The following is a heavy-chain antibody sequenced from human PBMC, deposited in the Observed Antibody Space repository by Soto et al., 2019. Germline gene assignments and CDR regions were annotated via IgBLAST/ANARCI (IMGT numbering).Heavy chain of an antibody. V-gene: IGHV2-5*02. D-gene: IGHD6-13*01. CDR2: IYWDDDK. CDR1: GFSLSTSGVG. J-gene: IGHJ4*02. Sequence: QITLKESGPTLVKPTQTLTLTCTFSGFSLSTSGVGVGWIRQPPGKALEWLALIYWDDDKRYSPSLKSRLTITKDTSKNQVVLTMTNMDPVDTATYYCAHRGSSSWYRGYYFDYWGQGTLVTVSS. CDR3: AHRGSSSWYRGYYFDY.